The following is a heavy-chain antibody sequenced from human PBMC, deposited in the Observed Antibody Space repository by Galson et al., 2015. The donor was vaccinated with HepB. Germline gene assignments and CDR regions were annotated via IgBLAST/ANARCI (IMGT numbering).Heavy chain of an antibody. V-gene: IGHV7-4-1*02. Sequence: SVKVSCKASGYTFTSYAMNWVRQAPGQGLEWMGWINTNTGNPTYAQGFTGRFVFSLDTSVSTAYLQISSLKAEDTAVYYCASNPYDSSGYYYSWYFDLWGRGTLVTVSS. CDR3: ASNPYDSSGYYYSWYFDL. CDR2: INTNTGNP. D-gene: IGHD3-22*01. J-gene: IGHJ2*01. CDR1: GYTFTSYA.